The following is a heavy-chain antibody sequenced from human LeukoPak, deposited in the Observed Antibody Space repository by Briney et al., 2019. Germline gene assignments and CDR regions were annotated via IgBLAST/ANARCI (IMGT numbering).Heavy chain of an antibody. D-gene: IGHD2-2*01. J-gene: IGHJ4*02. V-gene: IGHV1-2*02. CDR2: TNPNSGGT. CDR1: GYTFTGYY. CDR3: ARDPPDIVVVPAARDAY. Sequence: ASVKVSCKASGYTFTGYYMHWVRQAPGQGLEWMGWTNPNSGGTNYAQKFQGRVTMTRDTSISTAYMELSRLRSDDTAVYYCARDPPDIVVVPAARDAYWGQGTLVTVSS.